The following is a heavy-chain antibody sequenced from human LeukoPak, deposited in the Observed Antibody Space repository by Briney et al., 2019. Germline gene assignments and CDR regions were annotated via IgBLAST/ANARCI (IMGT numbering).Heavy chain of an antibody. CDR1: GFTFDDYT. J-gene: IGHJ4*02. CDR2: ISWDGGST. V-gene: IGHV3-43*01. Sequence: PGGSLRLSCAASGFTFDDYTMHWVRQAPGKGLEWVSLISWDGGSTYYADSVKGRFTISRDNSKNSLYLQMNSLRTEDTALYYCAKDLEIVGAMGGFDYWGQGTLVTVSS. CDR3: AKDLEIVGAMGGFDY. D-gene: IGHD1-26*01.